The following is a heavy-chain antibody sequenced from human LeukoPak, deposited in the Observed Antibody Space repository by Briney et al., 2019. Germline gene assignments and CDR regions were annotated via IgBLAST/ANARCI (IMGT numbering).Heavy chain of an antibody. CDR1: GFTFSRYS. CDR2: ISYDGSNK. Sequence: RAGGSLRLSCAASGFTFSRYSMHWVRQAPGKGLEWVTLISYDGSNKHYADSVKGRFTISRDNSKNTLYLQMNSLRAEDTAVYYCAKDQELYYPHYGMDVWGQGTTVTVSS. J-gene: IGHJ6*02. CDR3: AKDQELYYPHYGMDV. V-gene: IGHV3-30-3*01. D-gene: IGHD3-10*01.